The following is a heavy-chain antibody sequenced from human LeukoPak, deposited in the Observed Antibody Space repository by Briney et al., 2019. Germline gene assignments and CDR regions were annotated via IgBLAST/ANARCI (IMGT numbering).Heavy chain of an antibody. Sequence: PGGSLRLSCAASGFTFSSYAMSWVRQAPGKGLEWVSGSGSGGSTYYAVSVKGRFTISRDNSKSMLYLQMNSLRAEDTAVYYCAKDFWSGYYPNYWGQGTLVTVSS. CDR2: SGSGGST. CDR1: GFTFSSYA. D-gene: IGHD3-3*01. J-gene: IGHJ4*02. V-gene: IGHV3-23*01. CDR3: AKDFWSGYYPNY.